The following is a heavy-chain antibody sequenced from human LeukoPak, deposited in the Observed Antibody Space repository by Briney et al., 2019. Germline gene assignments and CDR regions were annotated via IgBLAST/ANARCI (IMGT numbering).Heavy chain of an antibody. CDR1: GGTFSSYA. D-gene: IGHD2-2*01. CDR2: IIPILGIA. J-gene: IGHJ6*02. Sequence: GASVKVSCKASGGTFSSYAISWVRQAPGQGLEWMGRIIPILGIANYAQKFQGRVTITADKSTSTTYMELSSLRSEDTAVYYCARPDIVVVPAAANHYYYYGMDVWGQGTTVTVSS. V-gene: IGHV1-69*04. CDR3: ARPDIVVVPAAANHYYYYGMDV.